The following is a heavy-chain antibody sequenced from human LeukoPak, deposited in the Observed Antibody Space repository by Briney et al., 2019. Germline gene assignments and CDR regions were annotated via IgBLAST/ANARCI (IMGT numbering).Heavy chain of an antibody. CDR2: IYPDDSDT. J-gene: IGHJ4*02. Sequence: GESLKISCRVSGYAFASYWIGWVRQVPGKGLEWMGIIYPDDSDTKYSPSFQGQVTFSADKSVNTAYLQWSSLKASDSAMYYCARFEVNHEDSSSFYYLDYWGQGTLVTVSS. CDR1: GYAFASYW. CDR3: ARFEVNHEDSSSFYYLDY. V-gene: IGHV5-51*01. D-gene: IGHD3-22*01.